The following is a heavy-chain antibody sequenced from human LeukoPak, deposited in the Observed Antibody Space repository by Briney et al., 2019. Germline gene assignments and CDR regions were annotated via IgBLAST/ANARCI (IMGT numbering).Heavy chain of an antibody. V-gene: IGHV3-11*06. CDR3: ARLHGYSYGLADS. CDR2: ITSTSSNT. Sequence: SXAASGFIFSDSYMAWLRQAPGKGPEWVSYITSTSSNTMYPDSVRGRFTISRDNAKNSLYLQMNSLRVEDTAVYYCARLHGYSYGLADSWGQGTLVTVSS. D-gene: IGHD5-18*01. CDR1: GFIFSDSY. J-gene: IGHJ4*02.